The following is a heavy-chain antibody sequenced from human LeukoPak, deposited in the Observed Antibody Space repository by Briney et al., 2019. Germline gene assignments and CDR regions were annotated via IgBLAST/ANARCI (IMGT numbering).Heavy chain of an antibody. V-gene: IGHV4-59*08. J-gene: IGHJ4*02. D-gene: IGHD3-22*01. CDR2: IYYSGGT. CDR1: GGSISSYY. Sequence: SETLSLTCTVSGGSISSYYWSWIRQPPGKGLEWIGYIYYSGGTNYNPSLKSRVTISVDTSKKQFSLRLSSATAADTAVYYCARRGGDSSGNFDYWGQGTLVTVSS. CDR3: ARRGGDSSGNFDY.